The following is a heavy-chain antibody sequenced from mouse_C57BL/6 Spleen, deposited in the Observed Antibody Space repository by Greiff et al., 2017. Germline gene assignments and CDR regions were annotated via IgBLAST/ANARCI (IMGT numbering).Heavy chain of an antibody. CDR2: ISDGGSYT. CDR3: ARDYYGSSHYYAMDY. Sequence: EVKVVESGGGLVKPGGSLKLSCAASGFTFSSYAMSWVRQTPEKRLEWVATISDGGSYTYYPDNVQGRFTISRANATNNQYLQMSHLKSEDTAMYYCARDYYGSSHYYAMDYWGQGTSVTVSS. D-gene: IGHD1-1*01. J-gene: IGHJ4*01. CDR1: GFTFSSYA. V-gene: IGHV5-4*01.